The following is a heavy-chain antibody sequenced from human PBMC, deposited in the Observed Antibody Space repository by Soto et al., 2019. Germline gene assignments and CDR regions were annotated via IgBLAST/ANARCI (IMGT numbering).Heavy chain of an antibody. CDR1: GFTFSSYA. V-gene: IGHV3-23*01. D-gene: IGHD3-9*01. CDR2: ISGSGGST. J-gene: IGHJ6*02. Sequence: GGSLRLSCAASGFTFSSYAMSWVRQAPGKGLEWVSAISGSGGSTYYADPVKGRFTISRDNSKNTLYLQMNSLRAEDTAVYYCAAIATLTPDYYYGMDVWGQGTTVTVS. CDR3: AAIATLTPDYYYGMDV.